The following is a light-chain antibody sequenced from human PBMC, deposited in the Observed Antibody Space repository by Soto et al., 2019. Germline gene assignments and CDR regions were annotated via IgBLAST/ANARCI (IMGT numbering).Light chain of an antibody. J-gene: IGKJ4*01. V-gene: IGKV3-15*01. Sequence: VMTQSPATLSVSPGERATLSCRASQSVSSNLAWYQQKPGQAPRLLIYGASTRATGIPARFSGSGSGTEFTLTISSLQSEDFAVYYCQQYDNWPLTFGGGTKVDIK. CDR1: QSVSSN. CDR2: GAS. CDR3: QQYDNWPLT.